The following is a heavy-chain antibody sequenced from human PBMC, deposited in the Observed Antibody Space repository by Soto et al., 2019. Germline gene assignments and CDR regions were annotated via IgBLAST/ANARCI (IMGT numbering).Heavy chain of an antibody. J-gene: IGHJ6*02. CDR1: GYSFTSYW. CDR3: ARLSGYSSSYYYYYYGMDV. V-gene: IGHV5-51*01. Sequence: PGESLKISCKGSGYSFTSYWIGWVRQMPGKGLEWMGIIYPGDSDTRYSPSFQGQVTISADKSISTAYLQWSSLKASDTAMYYCARLSGYSSSYYYYYYGMDVWGQGTTVTVS. D-gene: IGHD6-6*01. CDR2: IYPGDSDT.